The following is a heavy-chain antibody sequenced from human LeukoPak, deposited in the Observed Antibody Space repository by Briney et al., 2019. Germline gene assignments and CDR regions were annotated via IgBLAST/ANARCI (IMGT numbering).Heavy chain of an antibody. CDR1: GFTFKSYW. Sequence: GGSLRLSCAASGFTFKSYWMYWVRQAPGKGLEWVSSISSSSSYIYYADSVKGRLTISRDNAKNSLYLQMNSLRAEDTAVYYCARDCGGDCYPGDAFDIWGQGTMVTVSS. CDR3: ARDCGGDCYPGDAFDI. CDR2: ISSSSSYI. J-gene: IGHJ3*02. D-gene: IGHD2-21*02. V-gene: IGHV3-21*01.